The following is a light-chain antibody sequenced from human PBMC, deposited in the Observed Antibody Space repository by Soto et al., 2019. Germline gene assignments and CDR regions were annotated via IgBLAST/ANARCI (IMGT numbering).Light chain of an antibody. V-gene: IGLV2-14*01. CDR3: SSYTSSSVV. Sequence: QSALTQPASVSGSPGQSITISCTGTRSDVGGYNYVSWYQQHPGKAPKRMIYDVSNRPSGVSNRFSGSKSGNTASLTISGRQAEDEADYYCSSYTSSSVVFGGGTTLTVL. CDR2: DVS. J-gene: IGLJ2*01. CDR1: RSDVGGYNY.